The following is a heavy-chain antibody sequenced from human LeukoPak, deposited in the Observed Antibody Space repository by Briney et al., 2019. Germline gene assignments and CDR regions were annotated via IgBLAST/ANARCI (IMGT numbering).Heavy chain of an antibody. V-gene: IGHV3-33*01. D-gene: IGHD6-19*01. CDR1: GFTFSNYG. CDR3: ARGYSSGWSGVDY. Sequence: PGGSLRLSCAASGFTFSNYGMHWVRQAPGKGLEWVAVIWYDGSNKYYADSVKGRFTISRDNSKNTLYLQMNSLRAEDTAVYYCARGYSSGWSGVDYWGQGTLVTVSS. CDR2: IWYDGSNK. J-gene: IGHJ4*02.